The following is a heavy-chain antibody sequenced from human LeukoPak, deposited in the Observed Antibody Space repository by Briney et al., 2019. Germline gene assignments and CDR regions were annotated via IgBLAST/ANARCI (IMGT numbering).Heavy chain of an antibody. Sequence: GGSLTLSCQASRLTFASYIMHWVRQPPGKGLEWVSLIAWDGSFEYYADSVKGRFTISRDNSKKSLYLPMNALRPDDTAFHFCSRDIEMVARTVLHSWGQGTLVTVSS. J-gene: IGHJ4*02. CDR2: IAWDGSFE. V-gene: IGHV3-43*01. CDR3: SRDIEMVARTVLHS. D-gene: IGHD2-15*01. CDR1: RLTFASYI.